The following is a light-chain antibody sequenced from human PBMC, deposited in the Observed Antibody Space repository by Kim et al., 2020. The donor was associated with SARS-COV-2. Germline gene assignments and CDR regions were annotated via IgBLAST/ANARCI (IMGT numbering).Light chain of an antibody. V-gene: IGLV3-21*04. CDR1: NIGSKS. Sequence: PGKTARITCGGDNIGSKSVPWYQQKPGQAPVLVIYYDSDRPSGIPERFSGSNSGNTATLTISRVEAGDEADYYCQVWDSSSDHPVFGGGTQLTVL. CDR2: YDS. CDR3: QVWDSSSDHPV. J-gene: IGLJ2*01.